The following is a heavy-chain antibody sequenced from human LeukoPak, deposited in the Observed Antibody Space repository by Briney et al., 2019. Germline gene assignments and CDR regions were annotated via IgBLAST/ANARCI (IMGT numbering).Heavy chain of an antibody. D-gene: IGHD6-13*01. CDR3: ARDKARAAADY. J-gene: IGHJ4*02. V-gene: IGHV3-23*01. CDR1: GFTFSNSA. CDR2: ITSGSTA. Sequence: PGGSLRLSCAASGFTFSNSAMNWVRQAPGRGLEWVSAITSGSTALYPDSVKGRFPIFRDNSKNTLYLLLNSLRTEDTAVYYCARDKARAAADYWGQGTLVTVSS.